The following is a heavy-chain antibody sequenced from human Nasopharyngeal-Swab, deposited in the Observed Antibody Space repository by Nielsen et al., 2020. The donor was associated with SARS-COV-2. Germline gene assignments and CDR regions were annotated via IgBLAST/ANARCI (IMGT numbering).Heavy chain of an antibody. Sequence: GESLKISCAASGFTFSFYWMTWVRQAPGKGLEWVANIKQDGSEKYYVDSVKGRFTISRDNAKSSLYLQMNSLRAEGTAVYYCAKAPYLRGLDVWGQGTTVTVSS. J-gene: IGHJ6*02. CDR3: AKAPYLRGLDV. CDR2: IKQDGSEK. D-gene: IGHD2-21*01. CDR1: GFTFSFYW. V-gene: IGHV3-7*03.